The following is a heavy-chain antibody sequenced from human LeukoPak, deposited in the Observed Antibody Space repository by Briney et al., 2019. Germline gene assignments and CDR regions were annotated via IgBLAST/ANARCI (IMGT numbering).Heavy chain of an antibody. V-gene: IGHV3-23*01. CDR1: GVIFRNCA. Sequence: PGGSLRLSCAASGVIFRNCAMAWFRQAPGKGLDWVSAISGSGANRYFADSVKGRFTISRDNSRNALYLQMNSLRAEDTAVYFCARQVGPDYWGQGTLVTVSS. CDR2: ISGSGANR. J-gene: IGHJ4*02. CDR3: ARQVGPDY.